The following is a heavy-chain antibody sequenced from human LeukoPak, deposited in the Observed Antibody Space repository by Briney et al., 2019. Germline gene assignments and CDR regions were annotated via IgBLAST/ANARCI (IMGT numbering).Heavy chain of an antibody. CDR3: ARDRLDIVPSGYYYYYYMDV. Sequence: ASVKVSCKASGGTFSSYAISWVRQAPGQGLEWMGGIIPIFGTANYAQKFQGRVTITTDESTCTAYMELSSLRSEDTAVYYCARDRLDIVPSGYYYYYYMDVWGKGTTVTVSS. J-gene: IGHJ6*03. V-gene: IGHV1-69*05. CDR2: IIPIFGTA. D-gene: IGHD2-2*03. CDR1: GGTFSSYA.